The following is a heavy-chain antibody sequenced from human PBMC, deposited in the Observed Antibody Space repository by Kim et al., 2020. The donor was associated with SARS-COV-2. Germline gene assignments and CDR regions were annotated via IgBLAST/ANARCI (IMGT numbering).Heavy chain of an antibody. D-gene: IGHD3-10*01. V-gene: IGHV3-33*05. CDR1: GFTFSSYG. J-gene: IGHJ6*02. CDR3: ARDSNPGLLWFGELSNYYYYCGMDV. CDR2: ISYDGSNK. Sequence: GGSLRLSCAASGFTFSSYGMHWVRQAPGKGLEWVAVISYDGSNKYYADSVKGRFTISRDNSKNTLYLQMNSLRAEDTAVYYCARDSNPGLLWFGELSNYYYYCGMDVWGQGTTVTVSS.